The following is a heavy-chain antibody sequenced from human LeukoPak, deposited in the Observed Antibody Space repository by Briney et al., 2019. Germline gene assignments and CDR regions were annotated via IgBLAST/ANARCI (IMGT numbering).Heavy chain of an antibody. D-gene: IGHD6-13*01. Sequence: ASVKVSCKVSGYTLTELSMHWVRQAPGKGLEWMGGFDPEDGETIYAQKFQGRVTMTEDTSKDTAYMELSRLRSEDTAVYYCARNGLKQQLVLYYGMDVWGQGTTVTVSS. J-gene: IGHJ6*02. CDR3: ARNGLKQQLVLYYGMDV. CDR2: FDPEDGET. CDR1: GYTLTELS. V-gene: IGHV1-24*01.